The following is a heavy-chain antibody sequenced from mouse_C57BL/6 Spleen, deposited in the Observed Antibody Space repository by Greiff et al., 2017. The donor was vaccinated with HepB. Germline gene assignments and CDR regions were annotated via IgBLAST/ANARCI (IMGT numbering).Heavy chain of an antibody. V-gene: IGHV1-62-2*01. CDR2: FYPGSGSI. CDR1: GYTFTEYT. CDR3: ARHDGGVSYFAY. J-gene: IGHJ3*01. D-gene: IGHD2-12*01. Sequence: VQLQQSGAELVKPGASVKLSCKASGYTFTEYTIHWVKQRSGQGLEWIGWFYPGSGSIKYNEKFKDKATLTADKSSSTDYMELSRLTAEDSAVYLCARHDGGVSYFAYWGQGTLVTVSA.